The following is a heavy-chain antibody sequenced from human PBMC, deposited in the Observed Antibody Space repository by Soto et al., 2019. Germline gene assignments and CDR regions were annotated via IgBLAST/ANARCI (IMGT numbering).Heavy chain of an antibody. CDR3: ARGNHRWLQLWYFDL. CDR1: GGTFSSYT. V-gene: IGHV1-69*12. Sequence: QVQLVQSGAEVKKPGSSVTVSCKASGGTFSSYTISWVRQAPGQGLEWMGGIIPIFGTANYAQKFQGRVTIXXDXSXTTADMELSSLRSEDTAVYYCARGNHRWLQLWYFDLWGRGTLVTVSS. CDR2: IIPIFGTA. D-gene: IGHD5-12*01. J-gene: IGHJ2*01.